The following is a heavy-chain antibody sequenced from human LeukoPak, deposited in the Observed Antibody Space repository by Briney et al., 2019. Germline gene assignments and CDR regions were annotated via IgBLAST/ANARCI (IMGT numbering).Heavy chain of an antibody. D-gene: IGHD3-10*01. Sequence: PSETLSLTCAAYGGSFSGYYWSWIRQPPGKGLEWIGEINHSGSTNYNPSLKSRVTISVDTSKNQFSLKLSSVTAADTAVYYCARGLAYHYYGSGSYPPLFDYWGQGTLVTVSS. CDR3: ARGLAYHYYGSGSYPPLFDY. J-gene: IGHJ4*02. CDR2: INHSGST. V-gene: IGHV4-34*01. CDR1: GGSFSGYY.